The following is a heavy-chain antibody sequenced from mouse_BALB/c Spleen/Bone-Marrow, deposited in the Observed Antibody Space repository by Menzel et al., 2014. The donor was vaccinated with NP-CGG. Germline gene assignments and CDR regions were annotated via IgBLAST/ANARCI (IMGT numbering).Heavy chain of an antibody. V-gene: IGHV1S126*01. CDR3: TRQYGNYYAMDY. Sequence: VKLQESGAELVRPGASVKVSCKASGYTFTSYWINWVKQRPGQSLEWIGNIYPSDSYTNYNQNFKDKATLTVDKSSSTAYMQLSSPTSEDSAVYYCTRQYGNYYAMDYWGQGTSVTVSS. CDR2: IYPSDSYT. CDR1: GYTFTSYW. J-gene: IGHJ4*01. D-gene: IGHD2-10*02.